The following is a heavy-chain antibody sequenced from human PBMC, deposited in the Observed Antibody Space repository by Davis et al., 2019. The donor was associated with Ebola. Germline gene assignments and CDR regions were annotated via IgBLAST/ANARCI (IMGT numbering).Heavy chain of an antibody. CDR3: ARDKEDCSGGRCYLYNWLDP. Sequence: PGGSLRLSCAASGFTFSSYGMNWVRQAPGKGLEWVALIWYDGSNQYYADSVKGRFTISRDNSKNMLYLQMNSLRAEDTAVYYCARDKEDCSGGRCYLYNWLDPWGQGTLVTVSS. CDR2: IWYDGSNQ. V-gene: IGHV3-33*01. CDR1: GFTFSSYG. D-gene: IGHD2-15*01. J-gene: IGHJ5*02.